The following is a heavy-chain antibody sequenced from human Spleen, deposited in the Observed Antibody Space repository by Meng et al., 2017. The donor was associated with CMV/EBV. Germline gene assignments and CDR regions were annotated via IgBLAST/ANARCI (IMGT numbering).Heavy chain of an antibody. CDR3: ARAASSETDFWSGYDFDY. D-gene: IGHD3-3*01. V-gene: IGHV4-30-4*08. CDR2: IYYSGST. Sequence: SETLSLTCAVYGGSFSGYYWSWIRQPPGKGLEWIGYIYYSGSTYYNPSLKSRVTISVDTSKNQFSLKLSSVTAADTAVYYCARAASSETDFWSGYDFDYWGQGTLVTVSS. CDR1: GGSFSGYY. J-gene: IGHJ4*02.